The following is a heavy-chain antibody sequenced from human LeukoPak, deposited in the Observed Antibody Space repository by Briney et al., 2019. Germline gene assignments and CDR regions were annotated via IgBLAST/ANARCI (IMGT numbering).Heavy chain of an antibody. J-gene: IGHJ4*02. CDR1: GYTFTTYD. Sequence: GASVKVSCKASGYTFTTYDINWVRQAPGQGLEWLGWMNPNSGNTGYAQMFQGRVTITRNISITTAYMELSNLRSDDTAVYYCARAAGNCGGDCYRLLYWGQGTLVTVSS. V-gene: IGHV1-8*01. CDR2: MNPNSGNT. CDR3: ARAAGNCGGDCYRLLY. D-gene: IGHD2-21*01.